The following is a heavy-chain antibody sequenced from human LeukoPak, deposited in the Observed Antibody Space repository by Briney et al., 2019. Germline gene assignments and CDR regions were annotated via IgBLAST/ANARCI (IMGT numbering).Heavy chain of an antibody. J-gene: IGHJ4*02. V-gene: IGHV4-31*03. CDR3: ARELTGDPNYFDY. Sequence: SETLSLICTVSGGSISSGGYYWSWIRQHPGKGLEWIGYIYYSGSTYYNPSLKSRVTTSVDTSKNQFSLKLSSVTAADTAVHYCARELTGDPNYFDYWGQGTLVTVSS. CDR1: GGSISSGGYY. CDR2: IYYSGST. D-gene: IGHD7-27*01.